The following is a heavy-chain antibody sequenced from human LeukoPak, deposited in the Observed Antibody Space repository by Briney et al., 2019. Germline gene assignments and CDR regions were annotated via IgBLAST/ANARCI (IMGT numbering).Heavy chain of an antibody. CDR1: GYTFTSYA. Sequence: ASVKVSCKASGYTFTSYAMHWVRQAPGQRLEWMGWINAGNGNTKYSQKFQGRVTITRDTSASTAYMELSSLRSEDTAVYYCAKVTTRFANAFDIWGQGTMVTVSS. V-gene: IGHV1-3*01. D-gene: IGHD4-17*01. J-gene: IGHJ3*02. CDR3: AKVTTRFANAFDI. CDR2: INAGNGNT.